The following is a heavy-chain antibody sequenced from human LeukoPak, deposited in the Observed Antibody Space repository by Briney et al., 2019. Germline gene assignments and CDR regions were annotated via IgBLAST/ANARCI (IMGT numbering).Heavy chain of an antibody. V-gene: IGHV1-69*13. D-gene: IGHD5-12*01. CDR2: IIPIFGTA. J-gene: IGHJ6*02. CDR3: ARTSQGWLRNPYYYYYGMDV. CDR1: GGTFSSYA. Sequence: ASVKVSCKASGGTFSSYAISWVRQAPGQGLEWMGGIIPIFGTANYAQKFQGRVTITADESTSTAYMELSSLRSEDTAVYYCARTSQGWLRNPYYYYYGMDVWGRGTTVTVSS.